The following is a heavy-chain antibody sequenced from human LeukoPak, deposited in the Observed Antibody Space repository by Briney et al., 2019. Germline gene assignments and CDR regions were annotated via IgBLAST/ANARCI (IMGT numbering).Heavy chain of an antibody. CDR2: FYYSGST. V-gene: IGHV4-59*01. Sequence: PSETLSLTCTVSGGSINSYHWSWIRQPPGKGLEWIGYFYYSGSTNYNPSLKSRVTISGDTSKNQFSLKVSSVTAADTAVYYCARCGYSYGYQDAFDIWGQGTMVTVSS. CDR1: GGSINSYH. J-gene: IGHJ3*02. CDR3: ARCGYSYGYQDAFDI. D-gene: IGHD5-18*01.